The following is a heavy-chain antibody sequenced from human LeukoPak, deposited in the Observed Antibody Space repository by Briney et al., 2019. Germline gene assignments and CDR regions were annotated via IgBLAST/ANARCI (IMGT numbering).Heavy chain of an antibody. CDR2: IYYSGST. D-gene: IGHD3-10*01. CDR3: ATVNYSSRRPTVTFDF. J-gene: IGHJ4*02. Sequence: SETLSLTCTVSGGSISSYYWSWIRQPPGKGLEWIGYIYYSGSTNYNPSLKSRVTISVDTSKNQFSLKLTSVTAADTAVYYCATVNYSSRRPTVTFDFWGQGTLVTVSS. V-gene: IGHV4-59*08. CDR1: GGSISSYY.